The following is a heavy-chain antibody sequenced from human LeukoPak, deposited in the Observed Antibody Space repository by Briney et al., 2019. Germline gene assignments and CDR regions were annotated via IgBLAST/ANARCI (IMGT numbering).Heavy chain of an antibody. V-gene: IGHV3-66*01. D-gene: IGHD3-10*01. CDR3: AREGYASGTRYGMDV. J-gene: IGHJ6*02. Sequence: GGSLRLSCAASGFTVTNNYMSWVRQAPGKGLEWVSVIYAGGTTSYADSVKGRFTISRDSSKNTLCLQMNSLRAEDTAVYYCAREGYASGTRYGMDVWGQGTTVTVSS. CDR2: IYAGGTT. CDR1: GFTVTNNY.